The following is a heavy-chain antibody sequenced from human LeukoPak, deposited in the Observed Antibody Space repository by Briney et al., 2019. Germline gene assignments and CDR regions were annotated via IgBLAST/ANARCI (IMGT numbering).Heavy chain of an antibody. Sequence: ASVKVSCKASGGTFSSYGINWVRQAPGQGLEWMGRIIPILGIANYAQKFQGRVTITADKSTSTAHMELSSLRSDDTAVYYCARDNCGGDCYYNWFDPWGQGTLVTVSS. CDR2: IIPILGIA. CDR3: ARDNCGGDCYYNWFDP. V-gene: IGHV1-69*04. D-gene: IGHD2-21*02. J-gene: IGHJ5*02. CDR1: GGTFSSYG.